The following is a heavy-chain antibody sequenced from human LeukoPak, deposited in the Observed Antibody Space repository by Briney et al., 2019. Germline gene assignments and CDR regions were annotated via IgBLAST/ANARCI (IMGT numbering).Heavy chain of an antibody. D-gene: IGHD1-26*01. CDR3: ASGSPLNWFDP. V-gene: IGHV3-53*01. J-gene: IGHJ5*02. CDR2: IYSGGST. Sequence: GWSLRLSCAASGFTVSSNYMSWVRQAPGKGLEWVSVIYSGGSTYYADSVKGRFTISRDNSKNTLYLQMNSLRAGDTAVYYCASGSPLNWFDPWGQGTLVTVSS. CDR1: GFTVSSNY.